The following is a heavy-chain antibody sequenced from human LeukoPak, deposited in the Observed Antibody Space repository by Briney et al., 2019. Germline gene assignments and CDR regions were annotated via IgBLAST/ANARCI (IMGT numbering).Heavy chain of an antibody. CDR1: GGSITSYY. D-gene: IGHD2-15*01. J-gene: IGHJ5*02. CDR3: ASGGYCSSGSCYPNWFDP. V-gene: IGHV4-59*01. Sequence: SQTLSLTCTVSGGSITSYYWSWIRQPPGKGLEWIGYISYSGSTNYNPSLKSRVSISIDTSKNQFSLKLSSVTAADTAVYYCASGGYCSSGSCYPNWFDPWGQGTLVTVSS. CDR2: ISYSGST.